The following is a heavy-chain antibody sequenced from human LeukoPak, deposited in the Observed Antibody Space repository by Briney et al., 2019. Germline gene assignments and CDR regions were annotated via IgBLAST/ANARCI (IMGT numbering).Heavy chain of an antibody. D-gene: IGHD5-18*01. Sequence: PGGSLRLSCAASGFTFSDYYMSWIRQAPGKGLEWVSYISSSGNIIYSADSVKDRFTISRDNAKNSLYLQINSLRAEDTAVYYCARATAADTAMIYFDYWGQGTLVTVSS. V-gene: IGHV3-11*01. CDR3: ARATAADTAMIYFDY. CDR2: ISSSGNII. J-gene: IGHJ4*02. CDR1: GFTFSDYY.